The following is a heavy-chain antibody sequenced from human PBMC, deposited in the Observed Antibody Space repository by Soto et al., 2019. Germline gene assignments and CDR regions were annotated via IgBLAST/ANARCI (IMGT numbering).Heavy chain of an antibody. Sequence: ASVKVSCKASGGAFGSYASSWVRQAPGQGLEWMGGIIPIFGTANYAQKFQGRVTITADESTSTAYMELSGLRSEETAVYYWARDRGDGNTSFQHWGQGTLVTVSS. CDR3: ARDRGDGNTSFQH. CDR1: GGAFGSYA. CDR2: IIPIFGTA. V-gene: IGHV1-69*13. J-gene: IGHJ1*01.